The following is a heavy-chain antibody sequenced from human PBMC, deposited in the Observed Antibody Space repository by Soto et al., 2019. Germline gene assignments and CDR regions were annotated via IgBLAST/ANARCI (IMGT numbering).Heavy chain of an antibody. CDR2: IDPSDSYT. D-gene: IGHD6-13*01. CDR1: GFNFPTFW. J-gene: IGHJ5*02. Sequence: GESLKSSCKHSGFNFPTFWIAWVRQMPGKGLEWMGRIDPSDSYTNYSPSFQGHVTISADKSISTAYLQWSSLKASDTAMYYCARRHSSSSAFDPWGQGTLVTVSS. V-gene: IGHV5-10-1*01. CDR3: ARRHSSSSAFDP.